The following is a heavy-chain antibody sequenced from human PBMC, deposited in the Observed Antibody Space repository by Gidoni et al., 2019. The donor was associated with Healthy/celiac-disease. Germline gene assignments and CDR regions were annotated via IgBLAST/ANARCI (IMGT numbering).Heavy chain of an antibody. Sequence: QVQLQQWGAGLLTPSATLSLTCAVYGGSFSGYYWRWIRQPPGKGLAWIGEITHSGSTNYNPSLKSRVTISVDTSKNQFSLKLSSVTAADTAVYYCARARSKRGVTTRGYYYGMDVWGQGTTVTVSS. CDR3: ARARSKRGVTTRGYYYGMDV. J-gene: IGHJ6*02. CDR2: ITHSGST. CDR1: GGSFSGYY. D-gene: IGHD4-17*01. V-gene: IGHV4-34*01.